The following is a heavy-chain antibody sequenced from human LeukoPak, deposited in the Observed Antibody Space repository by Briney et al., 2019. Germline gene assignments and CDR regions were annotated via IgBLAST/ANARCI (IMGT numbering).Heavy chain of an antibody. CDR2: ISGSSSYI. J-gene: IGHJ3*02. CDR1: GFTFDDYA. D-gene: IGHD3-16*02. CDR3: ARVPAGVIGMKDAFDI. Sequence: GGSLRLSCAASGFTFDDYAMHWVRQAPGKGLEWVSSISGSSSYIYYADSVKGRFTISRHNAKNSLYLQTNSLRAEDTAVYYCARVPAGVIGMKDAFDIWGQGTMVTVSS. V-gene: IGHV3-21*01.